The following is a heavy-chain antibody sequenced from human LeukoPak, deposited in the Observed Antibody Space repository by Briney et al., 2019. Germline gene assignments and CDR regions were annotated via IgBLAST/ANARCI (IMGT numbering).Heavy chain of an antibody. CDR1: GYRFTSYW. D-gene: IGHD2-15*01. V-gene: IGHV5-51*01. Sequence: GESLKISCKGSGYRFTSYWIGWVRQMPGKGLEWMGIIYPGDSDTTYSPSFQGQVTISADKSISTAYLQWSSLKASDTAMYYCARGEMRYCTGGSCYDYWGQGTLVTVPS. CDR3: ARGEMRYCTGGSCYDY. J-gene: IGHJ4*02. CDR2: IYPGDSDT.